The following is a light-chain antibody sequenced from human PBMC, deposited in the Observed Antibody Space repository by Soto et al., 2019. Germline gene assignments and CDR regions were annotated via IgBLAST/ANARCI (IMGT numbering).Light chain of an antibody. CDR2: GAS. V-gene: IGKV3-15*01. Sequence: EIVMTQSPATLSVSPGERATLSCRASQSVSSNLAWYQQKPGQAPRLLIYGASTRATGIPARFSGSGSGTEFTLTISSLQSEDSAVYYCQQYNNWPPNWTFGQGTKVEIK. J-gene: IGKJ1*01. CDR3: QQYNNWPPNWT. CDR1: QSVSSN.